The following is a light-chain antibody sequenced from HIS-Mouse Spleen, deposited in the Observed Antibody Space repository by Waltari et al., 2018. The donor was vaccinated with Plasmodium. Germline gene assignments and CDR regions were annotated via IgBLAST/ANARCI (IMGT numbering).Light chain of an antibody. CDR3: QQYGSSYT. Sequence: EIVLTQSPGTLSLSPGERATLSCRASQSVRSSYLAWYKQKPGQAPRLLIYGASSRATGIPDRFSGSGSGTDFTLTISRLEPEDFAVYYCQQYGSSYTFGQGTKLEIK. J-gene: IGKJ2*01. CDR1: QSVRSSY. V-gene: IGKV3-20*01. CDR2: GAS.